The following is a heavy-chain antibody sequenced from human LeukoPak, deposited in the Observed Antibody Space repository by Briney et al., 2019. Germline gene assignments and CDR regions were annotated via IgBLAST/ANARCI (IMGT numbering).Heavy chain of an antibody. CDR3: ARDNRVVGAENPSDY. CDR1: GYTFTSYG. J-gene: IGHJ4*02. CDR2: ISAYNGNT. V-gene: IGHV1-18*01. D-gene: IGHD1-26*01. Sequence: ASVKVSCKASGYTFTSYGISWVRQAPGQGLEWMGWISAYNGNTNYVQKLQGRVTMTTDTSTSTAYMELRSLRSDDTAVYYCARDNRVVGAENPSDYWGQGTLVTVSS.